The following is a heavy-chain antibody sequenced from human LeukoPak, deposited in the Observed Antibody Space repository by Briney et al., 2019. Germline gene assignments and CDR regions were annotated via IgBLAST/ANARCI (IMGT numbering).Heavy chain of an antibody. CDR1: GYTFTSYY. Sequence: ASVKVSCKASGYTFTSYYIHWVRQAPGQGLEWMGVIKPSAGSTIYAQKFQGRATVTGDTSTSTVYMELSSLRTDDTAVYYCCRNVASGLDYWGQGTLVTVSS. CDR2: IKPSAGST. CDR3: CRNVASGLDY. J-gene: IGHJ4*02. D-gene: IGHD3-10*01. V-gene: IGHV1-46*03.